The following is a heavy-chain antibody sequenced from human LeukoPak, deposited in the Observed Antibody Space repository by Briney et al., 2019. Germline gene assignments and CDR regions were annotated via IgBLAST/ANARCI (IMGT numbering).Heavy chain of an antibody. Sequence: GRSLRLSCAASGFTFSSYGMHWLRQAPGKGLEGVAVISYDGSNKYYADSVKGRFTISRDNPKNTLYLQMNSLRAEDTAVYYCAKHRGYSYGSLGMDVWGQGTTVTVSS. CDR1: GFTFSSYG. D-gene: IGHD5-18*01. CDR2: ISYDGSNK. J-gene: IGHJ6*02. V-gene: IGHV3-30*18. CDR3: AKHRGYSYGSLGMDV.